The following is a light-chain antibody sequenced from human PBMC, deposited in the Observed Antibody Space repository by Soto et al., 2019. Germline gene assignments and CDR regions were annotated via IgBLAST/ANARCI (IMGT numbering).Light chain of an antibody. J-gene: IGKJ4*01. CDR2: DAS. V-gene: IGKV3-11*01. CDR3: RQRSSWPLT. CDR1: QSVSSY. Sequence: EIVLTQSPATLSLSPGERATLSCRASQSVSSYLAWYQQKPGQAPRLLIYDASNRATGIPGRFSGSGSGTDFPLTISSLEPEHFVVYYCRQRSSWPLTFGGGTKVEIK.